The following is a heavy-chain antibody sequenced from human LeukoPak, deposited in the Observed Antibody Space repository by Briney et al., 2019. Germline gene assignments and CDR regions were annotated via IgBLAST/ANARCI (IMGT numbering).Heavy chain of an antibody. D-gene: IGHD1-26*01. J-gene: IGHJ6*02. V-gene: IGHV3-23*01. Sequence: GSLRPSCAAFGFTFSRYAMNRVRQAPGKGLGWVLGFTASGGSTYYTDSVKGRFTISRDNSKNTLFMQMNSLRDEDTALYCCAKYVGQSGSNYYGLDVWGQGTAVTVSS. CDR3: AKYVGQSGSNYYGLDV. CDR2: FTASGGST. CDR1: GFTFSRYA.